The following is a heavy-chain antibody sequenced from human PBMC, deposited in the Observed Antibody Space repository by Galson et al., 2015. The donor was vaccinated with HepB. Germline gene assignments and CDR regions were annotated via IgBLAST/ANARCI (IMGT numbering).Heavy chain of an antibody. Sequence: SLRLSCAASGFTFSSYAMSWVRQAPGKRLEWVSTISGSGGSTYYADSVKGRFTISRDNSKNTLYLQMNSLRAEDTAVYYCAKDRNWGGGEGYFDYWGQGTLVTVSS. CDR2: ISGSGGST. J-gene: IGHJ4*02. CDR1: GFTFSSYA. CDR3: AKDRNWGGGEGYFDY. V-gene: IGHV3-23*01. D-gene: IGHD7-27*01.